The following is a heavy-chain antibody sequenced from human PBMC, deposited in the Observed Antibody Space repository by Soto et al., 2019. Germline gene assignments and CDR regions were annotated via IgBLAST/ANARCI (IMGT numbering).Heavy chain of an antibody. D-gene: IGHD2-15*01. V-gene: IGHV1-69*04. CDR2: IIPILGIA. CDR3: ARDSTRSCMRGETPADY. Sequence: SVKVSCKASGGTFSSYTISWVRQAPGQGLEWMGRIIPILGIANYAQKFQGRVTITADKSTSTAYMELSSLRSEDTAVYYCARDSTRSCMRGETPADYWGQGTLVTVSS. J-gene: IGHJ4*02. CDR1: GGTFSSYT.